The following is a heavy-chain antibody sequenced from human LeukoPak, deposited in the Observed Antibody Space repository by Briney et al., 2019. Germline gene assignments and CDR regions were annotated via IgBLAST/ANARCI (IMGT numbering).Heavy chain of an antibody. J-gene: IGHJ4*02. V-gene: IGHV4-61*05. CDR3: ARYDMKKFFDY. Sequence: SETLSLTCTVSGASISSSTDYWGWIRQPPGKGLEWIGYIYYNGNTNYNASLKSRVTMSVDTSKNQFSLKLSSVTAADTAMYYCARYDMKKFFDYWGQGILVTVSS. CDR2: IYYNGNT. D-gene: IGHD3-9*01. CDR1: GASISSSTDY.